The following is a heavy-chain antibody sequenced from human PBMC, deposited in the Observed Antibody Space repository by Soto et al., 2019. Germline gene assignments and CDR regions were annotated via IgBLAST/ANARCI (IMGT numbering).Heavy chain of an antibody. J-gene: IGHJ4*02. CDR2: IIPIFGTA. D-gene: IGHD2-15*01. Sequence: QVQLVQSGAEVKKPGSSVKVSCKASGGTFSSYAISWVRQAPGQGLEWMGGIIPIFGTANYAQKFQGRVTITADESTRIAYLELSSLRSEDTAVYYCARDPRYCRRGSCYGSYYFDYWGQGTLVTVSS. CDR3: ARDPRYCRRGSCYGSYYFDY. V-gene: IGHV1-69*12. CDR1: GGTFSSYA.